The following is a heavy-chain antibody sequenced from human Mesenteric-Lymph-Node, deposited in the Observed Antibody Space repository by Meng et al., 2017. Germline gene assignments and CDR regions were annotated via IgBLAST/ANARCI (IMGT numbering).Heavy chain of an antibody. V-gene: IGHV3-21*04. CDR3: AKESGYVSGWDHLDF. CDR1: GFIFSDYN. Sequence: GGSLRLSCAASGFIFSDYNMHWVRQAPGKGLEWVSAISASANYIYYADSVKGRFTISRDNSKHALYLEISNLKVEDTAVYYCAKESGYVSGWDHLDFWGQGTLVTVSS. CDR2: ISASANYI. D-gene: IGHD6-19*01. J-gene: IGHJ4*03.